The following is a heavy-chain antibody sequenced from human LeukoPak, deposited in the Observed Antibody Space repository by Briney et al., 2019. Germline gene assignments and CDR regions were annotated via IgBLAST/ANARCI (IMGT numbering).Heavy chain of an antibody. J-gene: IGHJ6*02. CDR2: ISSSGNTI. V-gene: IGHV3-11*01. Sequence: GRSLRLSCAASGFPFSDYYMSWIRQAPGKGLEWVSYISSSGNTIKYADSVKGRFTISRDNAKNSLYLQMNSLRAEDTAVYYCARDSHAPYGDHGVGVYHYGMDVWGQGTTVTVSS. D-gene: IGHD4-17*01. CDR3: ARDSHAPYGDHGVGVYHYGMDV. CDR1: GFPFSDYY.